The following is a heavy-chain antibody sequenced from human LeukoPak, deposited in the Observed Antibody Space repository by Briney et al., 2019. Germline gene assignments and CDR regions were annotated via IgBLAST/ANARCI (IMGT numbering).Heavy chain of an antibody. CDR2: IYYSGST. D-gene: IGHD6-13*01. CDR3: ARSWFSTGPADY. Sequence: PSQTLSLTCTVSGGSISSGSYYWSWIRQPAGKGLEWIGYIYYSGSTNYNPSLKSRVTISVDTSKNQFSLKLTSVTAADTAVYYCARSWFSTGPADYWGQGTLVTVSS. J-gene: IGHJ4*02. V-gene: IGHV4-61*09. CDR1: GGSISSGSYY.